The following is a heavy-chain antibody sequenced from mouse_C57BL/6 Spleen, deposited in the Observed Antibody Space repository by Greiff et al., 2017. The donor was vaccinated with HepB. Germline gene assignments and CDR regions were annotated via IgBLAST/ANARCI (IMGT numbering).Heavy chain of an antibody. V-gene: IGHV5-4*03. CDR2: ISDGGSYT. D-gene: IGHD2-2*01. CDR3: ASYGYDTWFAY. J-gene: IGHJ3*01. Sequence: DVKLVESGGGLVKPGGSLKLSCAASGFTFSSYAMSWVRQTPEKRLEWVATISDGGSYTYYPDNVKGRFTISRDNAKNNLYLQMSHLKSEDTAMYYCASYGYDTWFAYWGQGTLVTVSA. CDR1: GFTFSSYA.